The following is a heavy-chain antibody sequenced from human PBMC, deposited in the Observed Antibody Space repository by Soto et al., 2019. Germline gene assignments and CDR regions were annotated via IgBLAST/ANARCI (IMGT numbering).Heavy chain of an antibody. CDR2: FDPEYGET. V-gene: IGHV1-24*01. J-gene: IGHJ4*02. Sequence: ASVKVSCKVSGYTLTELSIHWVRQAPLKVLEWMVGFDPEYGETIYAQKFQGRVTMTEDTSTHTAYMELSRLRSEDPAVYYCEVVVAGTGQGYWGQGTLVTVSS. CDR1: GYTLTELS. CDR3: EVVVAGTGQGY. D-gene: IGHD2-15*01.